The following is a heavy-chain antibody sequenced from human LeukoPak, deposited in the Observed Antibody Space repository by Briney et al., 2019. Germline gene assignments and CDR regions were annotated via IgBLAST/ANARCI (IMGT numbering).Heavy chain of an antibody. V-gene: IGHV1-18*01. CDR3: ARDGSGSSQYYYYYGMDV. CDR2: ISAYNGNT. D-gene: IGHD6-13*01. J-gene: IGHJ6*02. CDR1: GYTFTSYG. Sequence: ASVKVSCKASGYTFTSYGISWVRQAPGQGLEWMGWISAYNGNTNYAQKLQGRVTMTTDTSTSTAYMELRSLRSEDTAVYYCARDGSGSSQYYYYYGMDVWGQGTTVTVSS.